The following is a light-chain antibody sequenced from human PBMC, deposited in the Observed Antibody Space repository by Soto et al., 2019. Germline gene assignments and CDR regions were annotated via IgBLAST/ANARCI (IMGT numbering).Light chain of an antibody. Sequence: EIVLTQSPGSLSLSPGERATLSCRASQSVNFYLAWYQQKPGQAPRLLISDASSRATDVPDRFSGSGSGTDFSLTISRLEPEDFAVYYCQHYGDSPVTFGQGTKVEIK. CDR2: DAS. J-gene: IGKJ1*01. V-gene: IGKV3-20*01. CDR1: QSVNFY. CDR3: QHYGDSPVT.